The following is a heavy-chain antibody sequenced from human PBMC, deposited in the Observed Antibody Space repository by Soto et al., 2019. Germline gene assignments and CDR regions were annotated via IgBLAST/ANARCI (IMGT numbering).Heavy chain of an antibody. CDR3: ASDLRYFDTRSCGY. J-gene: IGHJ4*02. CDR1: GYTFTSYG. Sequence: QVQLVQSGAEVKKPGASVKVSCKASGYTFTSYGISWVRQAPGQGLEWMGWISAYNGNTNYAQKLQGRVTMTTDTFXCTDYMELRSLRSDDTAVYYCASDLRYFDTRSCGYWGQGTLVTVSS. CDR2: ISAYNGNT. D-gene: IGHD3-9*01. V-gene: IGHV1-18*01.